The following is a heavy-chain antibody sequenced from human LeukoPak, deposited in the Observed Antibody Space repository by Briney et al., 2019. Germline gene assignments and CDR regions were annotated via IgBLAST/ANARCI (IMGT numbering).Heavy chain of an antibody. D-gene: IGHD3-22*01. CDR3: ARQGYYYDSSSYWVLAFDI. Sequence: SETLSLTCTASGGSISSYYWSWIRQPPGKGLEWIGYIYTSGSTNYNPSLKSRVTISVDTSKNQFSMKLSSVTVADTAVYYCARQGYYYDSSSYWVLAFDIWGEGTMLTVSS. J-gene: IGHJ3*02. V-gene: IGHV4-4*09. CDR1: GGSISSYY. CDR2: IYTSGST.